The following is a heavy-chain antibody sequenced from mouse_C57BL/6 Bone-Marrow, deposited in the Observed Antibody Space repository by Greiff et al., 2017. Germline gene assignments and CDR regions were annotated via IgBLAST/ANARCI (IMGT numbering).Heavy chain of an antibody. D-gene: IGHD4-1*01. CDR2: INPGSGGT. CDR3: ARSKNWDSWFAY. Sequence: VQLQQSGAELVRPGTSVKVSCKASGYAFTNYLIEWVKQRPGQGLEWIGVINPGSGGTNYNEKFKGKATLTADKSSSTAYMQLRSLTSEDSSVYFCARSKNWDSWFAYWGQGPLVTVSA. J-gene: IGHJ3*01. V-gene: IGHV1-54*01. CDR1: GYAFTNYL.